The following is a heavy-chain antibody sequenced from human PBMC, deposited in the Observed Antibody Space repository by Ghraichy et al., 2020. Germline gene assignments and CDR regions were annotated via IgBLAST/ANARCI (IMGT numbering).Heavy chain of an antibody. CDR3: ARLGDYKDYYYYYMDV. J-gene: IGHJ6*03. CDR1: GGSFSSYS. CDR2: IAYSGTT. Sequence: SETLSLTCIVSGGSFSSYSWTWIRQSPGKGLEWIGNIAYSGTTHYNAALTNRVTISVDRPKNQFSLRLTSVTAADTAVYFCARLGDYKDYYYYYMDVWGKGTTVAVS. D-gene: IGHD4-17*01. V-gene: IGHV4-59*08.